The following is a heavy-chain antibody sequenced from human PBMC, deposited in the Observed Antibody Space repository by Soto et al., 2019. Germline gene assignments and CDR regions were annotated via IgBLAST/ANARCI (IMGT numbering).Heavy chain of an antibody. CDR2: ISQDGAIA. Sequence: VQLVESGGGLVQPGGSLRLSCAASGFAFGSYWMHWVRQAPGKELVWVSRISQDGAIATQADSVKGRFTISRDNAKNTLFLQMNSLRADDTAVYYCLRDQRHWNEFADQWGQGTLVTVSS. CDR1: GFAFGSYW. D-gene: IGHD1-1*01. CDR3: LRDQRHWNEFADQ. J-gene: IGHJ4*02. V-gene: IGHV3-74*01.